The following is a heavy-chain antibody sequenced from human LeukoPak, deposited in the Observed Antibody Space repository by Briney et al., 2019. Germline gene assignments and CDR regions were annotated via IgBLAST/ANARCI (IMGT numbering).Heavy chain of an antibody. Sequence: GGSLRLSCAASGFTFSSYSMNWARQAPGKGLEWVSSISSSSSYIYYADSVKGRFTISGGNAKRSLYLRMNSPRAEDTAVYYCAREIVWFGELLDAFDIWGQGTMVTVSS. CDR2: ISSSSSYI. D-gene: IGHD3-10*01. CDR1: GFTFSSYS. J-gene: IGHJ3*02. CDR3: AREIVWFGELLDAFDI. V-gene: IGHV3-21*01.